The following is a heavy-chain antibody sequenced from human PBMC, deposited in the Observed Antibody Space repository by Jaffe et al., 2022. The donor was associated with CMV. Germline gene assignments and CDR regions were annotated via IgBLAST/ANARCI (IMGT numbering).Heavy chain of an antibody. CDR1: GFTFSSYA. CDR2: ISGSGGST. D-gene: IGHD3-22*01. V-gene: IGHV3-23*04. J-gene: IGHJ4*02. CDR3: ARASSYYDSSGYNPYYFDY. Sequence: EVQLVESGGGLVQPGGSLRLSCAASGFTFSSYAMSWVRQAPGKGLEWVSAISGSGGSTYYADSVKGRFTISRDNSKNTLYLQMNSLRAEDTAVYYCARASSYYDSSGYNPYYFDYWGQGTLVTVSS.